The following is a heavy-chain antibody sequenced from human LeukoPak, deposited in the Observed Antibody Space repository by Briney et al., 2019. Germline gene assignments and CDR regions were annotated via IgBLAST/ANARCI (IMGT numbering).Heavy chain of an antibody. CDR2: MYLRAQSHN. Sequence: QTPSLTPAISGDTPSTNSAGSSSIRQHPWRCLGWLGRMYLRAQSHNDYAVYVKSRITIIPDTSKNQFSLQLNSVTPEDTAVYYCARDHPGGGCSSTSCRRNNGFDPWGQGTLVTVSS. CDR1: GDTPSTNSAG. V-gene: IGHV6-1*01. J-gene: IGHJ5*02. CDR3: ARDHPGGGCSSTSCRRNNGFDP. D-gene: IGHD2-2*01.